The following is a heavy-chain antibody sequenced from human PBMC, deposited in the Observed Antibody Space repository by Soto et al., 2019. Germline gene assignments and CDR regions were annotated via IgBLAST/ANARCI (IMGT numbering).Heavy chain of an antibody. Sequence: KTSETLSLTCSVSGGSISSGGYYWSWIRQHPGKGLEWIGYIYDRGSTDYNPSLKSRVSISVDTSKNQFSLRLRSVTAADTAVYYCARDPATRSSGRGGEWGQGTLVTVSS. V-gene: IGHV4-31*03. CDR2: IYDRGST. CDR1: GGSISSGGYY. D-gene: IGHD3-22*01. CDR3: ARDPATRSSGRGGE. J-gene: IGHJ4*02.